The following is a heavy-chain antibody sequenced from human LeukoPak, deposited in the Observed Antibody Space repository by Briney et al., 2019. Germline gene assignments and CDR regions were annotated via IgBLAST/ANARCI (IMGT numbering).Heavy chain of an antibody. CDR3: ARYRHLYY. CDR2: INQDGGEK. J-gene: IGHJ4*02. V-gene: IGHV3-7*01. Sequence: GGSLRLSCAASGFTFSGSWMSWVRQAPEKGLEWVASINQDGGEKYSLDSVKGRFTISRDNTKSSLYLQMNSLRAEDTAMYYCARYRHLYYWGQGTLVTVSS. D-gene: IGHD3-16*01. CDR1: GFTFSGSW.